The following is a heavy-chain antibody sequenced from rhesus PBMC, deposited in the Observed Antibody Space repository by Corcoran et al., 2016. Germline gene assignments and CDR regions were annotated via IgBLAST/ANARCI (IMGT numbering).Heavy chain of an antibody. CDR2: IYWDDSK. CDR3: ARVWGY. CDR1: WFSIHTAGAG. J-gene: IGHJ4*01. D-gene: IGHD3-34*01. Sequence: QVTLKESGPALVKPTQTLTLTCTFSWFSIHTAGAGVGWNRQPPGKALEWLASIYWDDSKYYSKSLKTRLSISKDTTKNQVVRTMTNMDPVDTATYYCARVWGYWGQGVLVTVSS. V-gene: IGHV2-95*01.